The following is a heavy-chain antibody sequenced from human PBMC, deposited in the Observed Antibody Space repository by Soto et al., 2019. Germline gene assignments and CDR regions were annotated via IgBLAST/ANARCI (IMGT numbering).Heavy chain of an antibody. CDR1: GYSFTSYW. D-gene: IGHD5-12*01. J-gene: IGHJ6*02. CDR2: IDPSDSYT. CDR3: ARRVWAKREHYYYYGMDV. V-gene: IGHV5-10-1*01. Sequence: ESLKISCKGSGYSFTSYWISWVRQMPGKGLEWMGRIDPSDSYTNYSPSFQGHVTISADKSISTAYLQWSSLKASDTAMYYCARRVWAKREHYYYYGMDVWGQGTTVTVSS.